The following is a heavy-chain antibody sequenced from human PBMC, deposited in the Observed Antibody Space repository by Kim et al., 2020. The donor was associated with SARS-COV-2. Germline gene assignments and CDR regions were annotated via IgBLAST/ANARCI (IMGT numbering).Heavy chain of an antibody. CDR3: EKSRMYYDSTGYYYAYYFDY. Sequence: SETLSLTCTVSGGSISSSSYYWGWIRQPPGKGLVWIGSIYYSGSNYDNPSLKSRVTISVDTSKNQFSLKLSSVTAADTAVYYCEKSRMYYDSTGYYYAYYFDYWGQGTLVTVSS. V-gene: IGHV4-39*01. CDR1: GGSISSSSYY. D-gene: IGHD3-22*01. J-gene: IGHJ4*02. CDR2: IYYSGSN.